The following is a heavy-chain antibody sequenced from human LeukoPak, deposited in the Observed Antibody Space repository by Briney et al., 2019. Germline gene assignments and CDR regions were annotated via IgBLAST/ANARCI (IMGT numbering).Heavy chain of an antibody. CDR3: TTDIAAAGTYYYYYGMDV. J-gene: IGHJ6*02. V-gene: IGHV3-15*01. Sequence: NPGGSLRLSCAASGFTFSNAWMSWVRQAPGKGLEWVGRIKSKTDGGTTDYAAPVKGRFTISRDDSKNTLYLQMNSLKTEDTAVYYCTTDIAAAGTYYYYYGMDVWGQGTTVTVSS. CDR2: IKSKTDGGTT. D-gene: IGHD6-13*01. CDR1: GFTFSNAW.